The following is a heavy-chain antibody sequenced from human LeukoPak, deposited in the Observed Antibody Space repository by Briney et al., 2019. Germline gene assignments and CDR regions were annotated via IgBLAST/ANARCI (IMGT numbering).Heavy chain of an antibody. CDR3: ASPLASSGYYC. CDR1: GFTVSSNY. V-gene: IGHV3-66*02. Sequence: GGSLRLSCAASGFTVSSNYMSWVRQAPGKGLEWVSVIYSGGSTYYADSVKGRFTISRDNSKNTLYLQMNSLRAEDTAVYYCASPLASSGYYCWGQGTLVTVSS. J-gene: IGHJ4*02. CDR2: IYSGGST. D-gene: IGHD3-22*01.